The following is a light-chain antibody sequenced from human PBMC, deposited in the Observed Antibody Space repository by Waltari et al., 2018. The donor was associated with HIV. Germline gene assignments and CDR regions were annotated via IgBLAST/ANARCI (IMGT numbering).Light chain of an antibody. J-gene: IGLJ1*01. CDR3: CSYAGSVYV. CDR2: EVT. V-gene: IGLV2-23*02. CDR1: SSDFGSYNL. Sequence: QSALTQPASVSGSPGQSITISCTGTSSDFGSYNLVSWYQHHPGKAPKLMIYEVTTRPSGVSNRFSVSKSVNTASLTISGLQAEDEADYYCCSYAGSVYVFGTGTKVTVL.